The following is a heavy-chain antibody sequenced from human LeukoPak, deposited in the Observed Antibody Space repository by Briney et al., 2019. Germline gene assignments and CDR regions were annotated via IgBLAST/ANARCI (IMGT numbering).Heavy chain of an antibody. D-gene: IGHD5-12*01. V-gene: IGHV4-59*01. Sequence: SETLSLTCTVSGGSISSYYWRWIRQPPGKGLEWIGYIYYSGSTNYNPSLKSRVTISVDTSKNQFSLKLSSVTAADTAVYYCARGGASSGYFNWFDPWGQGTLVTVSS. CDR2: IYYSGST. CDR3: ARGGASSGYFNWFDP. J-gene: IGHJ5*02. CDR1: GGSISSYY.